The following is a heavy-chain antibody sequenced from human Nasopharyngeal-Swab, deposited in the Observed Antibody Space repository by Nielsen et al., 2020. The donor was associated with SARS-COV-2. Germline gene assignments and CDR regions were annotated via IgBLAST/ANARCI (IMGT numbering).Heavy chain of an antibody. CDR3: AHSGSLYCSTTTCLNWFDP. Sequence: SGPTLVKPIQTLTLTCTFSGFSLTTSGVGVGWIRQPPGKALEWLALIYWNDDKRYSPSLKSRLTITKDTSKNQVVLTMTNMDPVDTATYYCAHSGSLYCSTTTCLNWFDPWGQGTLVTVSS. CDR1: GFSLTTSGVG. J-gene: IGHJ5*02. CDR2: IYWNDDK. V-gene: IGHV2-5*01. D-gene: IGHD2-2*01.